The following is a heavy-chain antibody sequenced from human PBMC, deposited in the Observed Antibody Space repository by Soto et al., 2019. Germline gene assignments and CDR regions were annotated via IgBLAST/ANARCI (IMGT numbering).Heavy chain of an antibody. CDR1: GYTFTSYG. CDR3: ARRGPLSSSIYIAAAPFEY. J-gene: IGHJ4*02. CDR2: ISAYNGNT. Sequence: ASVKVSCKASGYTFTSYGISWVRQAPGQGLEWMGWISAYNGNTNYAQKLQGRVTMTTDTSTSTAYMELRSLRSDDTAVYYCARRGPLSSSIYIAAAPFEYWGQGTLVTVSS. D-gene: IGHD2-21*01. V-gene: IGHV1-18*01.